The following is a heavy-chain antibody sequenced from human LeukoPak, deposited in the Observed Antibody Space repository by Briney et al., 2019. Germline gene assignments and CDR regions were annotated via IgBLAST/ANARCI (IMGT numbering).Heavy chain of an antibody. CDR2: IYQDGREK. J-gene: IGHJ4*02. Sequence: GGSLRLSCAASGFTFSSHLMTWVRQAPGKGLEWVANIYQDGREKYYAVSVKGRFTISRDNAKNSLFLQMDSLRAEDTAVYYWAGERARRRLYDFLGQGTLGTGSS. V-gene: IGHV3-7*01. CDR1: GFTFSSHL. CDR3: AGERARRRLYDF. D-gene: IGHD2-8*01.